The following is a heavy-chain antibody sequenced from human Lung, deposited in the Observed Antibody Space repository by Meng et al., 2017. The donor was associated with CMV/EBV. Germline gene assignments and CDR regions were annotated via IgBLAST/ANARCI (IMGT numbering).Heavy chain of an antibody. Sequence: SCAASGFMFSSYWMSWVRQAPGKGLEWVANIKEDGNEKYYVDSVKGRCTISRDNAKNSLFLQMNSLRAEDTAVYYCARGRRGGSNWFDTWGQGPLVTVSS. CDR1: GFMFSSYW. J-gene: IGHJ5*02. D-gene: IGHD2-15*01. V-gene: IGHV3-7*04. CDR3: ARGRRGGSNWFDT. CDR2: IKEDGNEK.